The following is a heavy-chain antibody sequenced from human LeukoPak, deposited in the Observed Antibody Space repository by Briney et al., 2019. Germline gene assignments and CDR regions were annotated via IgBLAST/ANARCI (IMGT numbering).Heavy chain of an antibody. V-gene: IGHV3-74*03. Sequence: GGSLRFSCAASGFIFSNYWMHWVRQAPGKGLVWVSRVNNDGSSTTYADSVKGRFTISRDNAKNTLYLQMNSLRAEDTAVYYCAKGGLRVTDYWGRGTLVTVSS. J-gene: IGHJ4*02. CDR3: AKGGLRVTDY. CDR1: GFIFSNYW. D-gene: IGHD5/OR15-5a*01. CDR2: VNNDGSST.